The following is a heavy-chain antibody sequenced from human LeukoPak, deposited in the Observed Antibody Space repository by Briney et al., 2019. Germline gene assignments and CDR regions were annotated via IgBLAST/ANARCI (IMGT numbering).Heavy chain of an antibody. Sequence: PGGSLRLSCAASGFTFSSYSMNWVRQAPGKGLEWVSYISSSSSTIYYADSVKGRFTISRDNAKNSLYLQMNSLRAEDTAVYYCARDYGSGDQTYYYYYGMDVWGQGTTVTVSS. D-gene: IGHD3-10*01. J-gene: IGHJ6*02. CDR1: GFTFSSYS. CDR2: ISSSSSTI. CDR3: ARDYGSGDQTYYYYYGMDV. V-gene: IGHV3-48*01.